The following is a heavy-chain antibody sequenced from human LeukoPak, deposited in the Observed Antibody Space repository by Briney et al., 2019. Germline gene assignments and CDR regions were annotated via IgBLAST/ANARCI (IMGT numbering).Heavy chain of an antibody. CDR1: RGSVSSFIYH. D-gene: IGHD2-8*01. CDR3: ARDPVTLRVSPVGGWFDP. Sequence: SETLSLTCTVSRGSVSSFIYHWAWLRQPPGKGLEWIGTVSYNGTTYYNPSLRSRFTVSVDVSRNPLSLKLASVTAADTAVYYCARDPVTLRVSPVGGWFDPWGQGTLVTVSS. CDR2: VSYNGTT. J-gene: IGHJ5*02. V-gene: IGHV4-39*07.